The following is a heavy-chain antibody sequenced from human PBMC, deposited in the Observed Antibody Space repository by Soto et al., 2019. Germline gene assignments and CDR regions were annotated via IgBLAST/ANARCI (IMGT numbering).Heavy chain of an antibody. J-gene: IGHJ3*02. CDR1: VGSISSDY. D-gene: IGHD3-22*01. Sequence: ASETLSLTCTVSVGSISSDYWSWIRQPPGKGLEWVGYVYNNGGTKYNPSLKSRVTISVDTSNNQFSLKLTSVTAADTAVYYCARGYYYDTSGYYSAFDIWGQGTMVTVSS. V-gene: IGHV4-59*01. CDR3: ARGYYYDTSGYYSAFDI. CDR2: VYNNGGT.